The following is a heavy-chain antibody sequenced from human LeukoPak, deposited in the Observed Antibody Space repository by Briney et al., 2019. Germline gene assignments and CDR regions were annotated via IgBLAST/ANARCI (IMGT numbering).Heavy chain of an antibody. J-gene: IGHJ4*02. Sequence: PGGSLRLSCTASGFTFIDYWIYWIRQAPGKGLERVATIKQDGGEKYYGDSVKGRFTISRDNAKNSLYLQMNSLRAEDTALYYCAKAIGRDSSGWYYFDYWGQGTLVTVSS. CDR2: IKQDGGEK. CDR1: GFTFIDYW. V-gene: IGHV3-7*03. D-gene: IGHD6-19*01. CDR3: AKAIGRDSSGWYYFDY.